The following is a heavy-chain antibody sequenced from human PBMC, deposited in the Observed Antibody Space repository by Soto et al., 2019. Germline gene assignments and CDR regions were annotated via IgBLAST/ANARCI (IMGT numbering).Heavy chain of an antibody. CDR1: GFTFSSYS. Sequence: GESLKISCAASGFTFSSYSMNWVRQAPGKGLEWVSYISSSSSTIYYADSVKGRFTISRDNAKNSLYLQMNSLRDEDTAVYYCARDLKWLAYPLFDYWGQGTLVTVSS. CDR2: ISSSSSTI. CDR3: ARDLKWLAYPLFDY. V-gene: IGHV3-48*02. J-gene: IGHJ4*02. D-gene: IGHD6-19*01.